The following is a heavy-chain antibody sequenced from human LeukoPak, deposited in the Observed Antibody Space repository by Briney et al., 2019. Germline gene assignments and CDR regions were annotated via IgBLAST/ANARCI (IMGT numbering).Heavy chain of an antibody. J-gene: IGHJ4*02. D-gene: IGHD1-26*01. CDR3: AREVGAMGSSYFDY. CDR2: INPSGGST. CDR1: GYTFTNYN. Sequence: ASVKVSCKASGYTFTNYNIDWVRQAPGQGLEWMGIINPSGGSTSYAQKFQGRVTMTRDTSTSTVYMELSSLRSEDTAVYYCAREVGAMGSSYFDYWGQGTLVTVSS. V-gene: IGHV1-46*01.